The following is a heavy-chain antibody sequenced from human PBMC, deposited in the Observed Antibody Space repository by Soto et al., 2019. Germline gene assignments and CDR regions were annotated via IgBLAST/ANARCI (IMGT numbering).Heavy chain of an antibody. CDR1: GGSISSGDYY. Sequence: QVQLQESGPGLVKPSQTLSLTCTVSGGSISSGDYYWSWIRQPPGKGLEWIGYIYHSGSTYYNPSLKSRVTISVNTSKNQFSLKLGSVTAADTAVYSLARERPEGARLDPWGQGTLVTVSS. V-gene: IGHV4-30-4*01. CDR2: IYHSGST. D-gene: IGHD6-6*01. J-gene: IGHJ5*02. CDR3: ARERPEGARLDP.